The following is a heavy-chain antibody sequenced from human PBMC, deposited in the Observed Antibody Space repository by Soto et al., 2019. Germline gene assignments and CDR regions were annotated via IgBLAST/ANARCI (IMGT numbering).Heavy chain of an antibody. CDR3: TQDGGSRDWLTVN. V-gene: IGHV3-23*01. CDR2: ITGGGDNT. J-gene: IGHJ4*02. Sequence: EVQLLESGGDLVQPGGSLRLSCAASGFTFTSYAMSWIRQAPGKGLEWVSAITGGGDNTYYADSVKGRFTISRDNSKNTLYLQMNSQRAEDTDFYYCTQDGGSRDWLTVNWGQGTLVTVSS. D-gene: IGHD3-9*01. CDR1: GFTFTSYA.